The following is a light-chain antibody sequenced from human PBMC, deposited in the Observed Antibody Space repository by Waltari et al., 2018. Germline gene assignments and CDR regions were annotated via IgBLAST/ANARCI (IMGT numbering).Light chain of an antibody. J-gene: IGLJ3*02. CDR3: AAWDASLSAWL. V-gene: IGLV1-47*01. CDR1: RSNIGSNY. CDR2: RNN. Sequence: QSVLTQPPSASGTPGQRVTISCSGSRSNIGSNYVSWYQHLPGTAPKLLIYRNNQRPSGVPGRFSGSKSDTSASLAISGLRSEDEADYYCAAWDASLSAWLFGGGTKVTVL.